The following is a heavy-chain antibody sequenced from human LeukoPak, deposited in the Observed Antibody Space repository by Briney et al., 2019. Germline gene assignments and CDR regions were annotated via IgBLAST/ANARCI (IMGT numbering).Heavy chain of an antibody. Sequence: ASVKVSCKASGYTFTGYYMHWVRQAPGQGLEWMGWINPNSGGTNYAQKFQGRVTMTRDTSISTAYMELSRLRSDDTAVYYCARDLGTGVTNYYGMDVWGQGTKVNVS. CDR1: GYTFTGYY. CDR2: INPNSGGT. CDR3: ARDLGTGVTNYYGMDV. V-gene: IGHV1-2*02. J-gene: IGHJ6*02. D-gene: IGHD1-14*01.